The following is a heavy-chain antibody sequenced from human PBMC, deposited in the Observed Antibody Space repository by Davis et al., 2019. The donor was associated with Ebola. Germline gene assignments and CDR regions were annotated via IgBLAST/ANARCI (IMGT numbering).Heavy chain of an antibody. Sequence: PSETLSLTCAVSGGSISSSNWWSWVRQPPGKGLEWIGEIYHSGSTNYNPSLKSRVTISVDKSKNQFSLKLSSVTAADTAVYYCARDWDGSGRYFNYWGQGTLVTVSS. CDR2: IYHSGST. D-gene: IGHD3-10*01. CDR3: ARDWDGSGRYFNY. V-gene: IGHV4-4*02. J-gene: IGHJ4*02. CDR1: GGSISSSNW.